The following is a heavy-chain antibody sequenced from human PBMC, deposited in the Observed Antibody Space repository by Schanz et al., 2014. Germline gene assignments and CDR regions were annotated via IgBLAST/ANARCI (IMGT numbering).Heavy chain of an antibody. D-gene: IGHD3-16*01. Sequence: QVQLVQSGAEVRKPGSSVRVSCKASGGTFTSYAFSWVRQAPGQGLEWMGRIIPIVDITNYAQKFLGRVTITADKSTSTAYMELKSLRSADTAVYYCATIGVNDYWRFGLDLWGQGTTVIVSS. CDR3: ATIGVNDYWRFGLDL. CDR2: IIPIVDIT. V-gene: IGHV1-69*04. J-gene: IGHJ6*02. CDR1: GGTFTSYA.